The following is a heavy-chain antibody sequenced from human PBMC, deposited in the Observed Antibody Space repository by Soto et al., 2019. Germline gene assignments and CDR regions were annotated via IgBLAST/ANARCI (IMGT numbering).Heavy chain of an antibody. Sequence: ASVKVSCKASGYTFTSYGISWVRQAPGQGLEWMGWISAYNGNTNYAQKLQGRVTMTTDTSTSTAYMELRSLRSDDTAVYYCARDRELLYDFWGGYYQYYFDYWGQGTLVTVSS. V-gene: IGHV1-18*01. D-gene: IGHD3-3*01. J-gene: IGHJ4*02. CDR2: ISAYNGNT. CDR1: GYTFTSYG. CDR3: ARDRELLYDFWGGYYQYYFDY.